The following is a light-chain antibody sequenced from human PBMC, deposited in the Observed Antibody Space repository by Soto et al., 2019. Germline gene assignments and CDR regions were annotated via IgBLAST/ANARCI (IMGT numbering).Light chain of an antibody. V-gene: IGKV3-11*01. CDR2: DAS. CDR3: QQRSNWPWT. Sequence: EIVLTQSPATLSLSPGERATLSCRASQSFSSYLAWYHQKPGQAPRLLIYDASNRATGIPARFSGSGSGTDFTLTISSLEPEDFAVYYCQQRSNWPWTFGQGTKVDIK. J-gene: IGKJ1*01. CDR1: QSFSSY.